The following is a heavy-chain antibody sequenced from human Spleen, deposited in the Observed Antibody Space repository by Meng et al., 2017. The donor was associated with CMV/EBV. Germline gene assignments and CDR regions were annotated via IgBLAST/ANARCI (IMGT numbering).Heavy chain of an antibody. Sequence: ASVKVSCKASGYTFGDYYMHWVRQAPGQRLEWMGWVIPNNGGRKYAQKFQGRVTMTWDTSINTAYMELRRLTSDDTAVYFCASYCSSSTCYSYMNYYYYSMDVWGQGTTVTVSS. V-gene: IGHV1-2*02. CDR1: GYTFGDYY. CDR3: ASYCSSSTCYSYMNYYYYSMDV. J-gene: IGHJ6*02. CDR2: VIPNNGGR. D-gene: IGHD2-2*01.